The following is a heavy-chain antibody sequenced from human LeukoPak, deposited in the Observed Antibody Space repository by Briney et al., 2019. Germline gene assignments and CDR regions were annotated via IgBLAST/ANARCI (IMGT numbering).Heavy chain of an antibody. CDR2: ISGSGGTT. J-gene: IGHJ4*02. V-gene: IGHV3-23*01. CDR3: AKLEGTIAVPY. D-gene: IGHD1-7*01. Sequence: GGSLRLSCAASGFTFNSYAMSWVRQVPGKGLEWVSAISGSGGTTYYADSVKGRFTISRDNSKNTLYLQMNSLRAEDTATYYCAKLEGTIAVPYWGQGTLVIVSS. CDR1: GFTFNSYA.